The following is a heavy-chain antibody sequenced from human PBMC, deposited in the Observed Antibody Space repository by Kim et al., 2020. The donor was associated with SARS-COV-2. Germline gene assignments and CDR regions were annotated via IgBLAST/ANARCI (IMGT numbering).Heavy chain of an antibody. Sequence: TPSLKSRVTISVDTSKNQFSLKLSSVTAADTAVYYCASVTTDYYYYGMDVWGQGTTVTVSS. J-gene: IGHJ6*02. V-gene: IGHV4-59*01. CDR3: ASVTTDYYYYGMDV. D-gene: IGHD4-17*01.